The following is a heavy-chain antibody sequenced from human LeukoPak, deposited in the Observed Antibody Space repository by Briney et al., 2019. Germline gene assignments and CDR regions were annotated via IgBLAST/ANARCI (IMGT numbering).Heavy chain of an antibody. CDR1: GGSFSGYY. CDR3: ARGVGRGSWYTCY. Sequence: PSETLSLTCAVYGGSFSGYYWSWIRQPPGKGLEWIGEINHSGSTNYNPSIKSRVTISVDTSKNQFSLKLSSVTAADTAVYYCARGVGRGSWYTCYWGQGTLVTVSS. D-gene: IGHD6-13*01. J-gene: IGHJ4*02. V-gene: IGHV4-34*01. CDR2: INHSGST.